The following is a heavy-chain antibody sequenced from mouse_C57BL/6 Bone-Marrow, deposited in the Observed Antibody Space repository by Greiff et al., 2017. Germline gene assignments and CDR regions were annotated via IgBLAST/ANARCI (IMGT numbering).Heavy chain of an antibody. CDR3: ARGYGRTPFAY. CDR1: GYSFTGYF. Sequence: EVQLQQSGPELVKPGDSVKISCKASGYSFTGYFMNWVMQSHGKSLEWIGRINPYNGDTFYNQKFKGKATLTVDKSSSTAHMELRSLTSEDSAVYYCARGYGRTPFAYWGQGTLVTVSA. V-gene: IGHV1-20*01. CDR2: INPYNGDT. J-gene: IGHJ3*01. D-gene: IGHD1-1*01.